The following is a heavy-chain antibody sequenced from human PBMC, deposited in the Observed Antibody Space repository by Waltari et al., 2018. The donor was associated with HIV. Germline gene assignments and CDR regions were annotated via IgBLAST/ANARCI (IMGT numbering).Heavy chain of an antibody. Sequence: HLQESGPGLVKPSETLSLNCNVSGVSVSASNSFCDTPLSIYWEWVRPPRGKGREGSGTGSSSDLGHCNQAVKRHGSLGVDTAMNTLSLNLTSVSAGDAAIDDCARRHFYDSSGYFVPRYFSLSDLEVWGPGTTVIVSS. D-gene: IGHD3-22*01. V-gene: IGHV4-39*01. J-gene: IGHJ6*01. CDR2: GSSSDLG. CDR3: ARRHFYDSSGYFVPRYFSLSDLEV. CDR1: GVSVSASNSFCDTPLSIY.